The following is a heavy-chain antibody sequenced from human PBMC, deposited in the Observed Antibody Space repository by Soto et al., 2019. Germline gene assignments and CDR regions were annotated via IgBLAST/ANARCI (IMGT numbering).Heavy chain of an antibody. CDR2: IYYSGST. V-gene: IGHV4-30-4*01. CDR3: ASSLAYCGGDCYSWFDY. Sequence: QVQLQESGPGLVKPSQTLSLTCTVSGGSISSGDYYWSWIRQPPGKGLEWIGYIYYSGSTYYNPSLKSRVTISVDTSKNQFSLKLSSVTAADTAVYYCASSLAYCGGDCYSWFDYWGQGTLVTVSS. D-gene: IGHD2-21*02. CDR1: GGSISSGDYY. J-gene: IGHJ4*02.